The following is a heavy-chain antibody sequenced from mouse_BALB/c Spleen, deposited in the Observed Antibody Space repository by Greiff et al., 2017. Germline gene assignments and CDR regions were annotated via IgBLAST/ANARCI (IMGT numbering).Heavy chain of an antibody. V-gene: IGHV1-62-2*01. CDR2: FYPGSGSI. CDR1: GYAFTEYI. J-gene: IGHJ1*01. Sequence: QVQLKQSGAELVKPGASVKLSCKASGYAFTEYIIHWVRQRPGKGLEWIGLFYPGSGSIKYNENFKGKATLTADKSYSTVYMELSRLTSEDSAVYYCARHGVRRYFDVWGAGTTVTVSS. D-gene: IGHD2-14*01. CDR3: ARHGVRRYFDV.